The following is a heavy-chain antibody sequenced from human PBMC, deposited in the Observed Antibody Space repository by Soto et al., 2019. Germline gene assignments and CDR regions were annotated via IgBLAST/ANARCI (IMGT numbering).Heavy chain of an antibody. Sequence: QVQLVESGGGVVQPGTSLRLSCAASGFRFKSFVMHWVRHAPGKGLEWVAFTSYDGNNKDYGDSVKGRFTVSRDNSQNTLHLQMDFLRPEDTVLYYCARWGTTGGFELWGQGTLVSVSS. CDR2: TSYDGNNK. CDR1: GFRFKSFV. D-gene: IGHD3-16*01. J-gene: IGHJ4*02. CDR3: ARWGTTGGFEL. V-gene: IGHV3-30*19.